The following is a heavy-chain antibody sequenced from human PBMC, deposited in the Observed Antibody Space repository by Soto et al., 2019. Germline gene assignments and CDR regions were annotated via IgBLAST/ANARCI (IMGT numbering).Heavy chain of an antibody. CDR1: GYTFTSYD. Sequence: ASVKVSCKASGYTFTSYDINWVRQATGQGLEWMGWMNPNSGNTGYAQKFQGRVTMTRNTSISTAYMELSSLRSEDTAVYYCASSHLDFWSGYYLGWGYYYGMDVWGQGTTVTSP. J-gene: IGHJ6*02. CDR3: ASSHLDFWSGYYLGWGYYYGMDV. V-gene: IGHV1-8*01. CDR2: MNPNSGNT. D-gene: IGHD3-3*01.